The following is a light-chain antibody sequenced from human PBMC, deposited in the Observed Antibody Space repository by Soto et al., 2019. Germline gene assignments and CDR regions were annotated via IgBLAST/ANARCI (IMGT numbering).Light chain of an antibody. CDR1: QSVSSY. J-gene: IGKJ1*01. CDR2: DAS. CDR3: QQRSNWPPWT. Sequence: EIVLTQSPATLSLSPGERATLSCRASQSVSSYLAWYQQKPGQAPRLLIYDASNRATGIPARFSGSGSGTDFTLTISSLEPEDFAVYYCQQRSNWPPWTLGQGTK. V-gene: IGKV3-11*01.